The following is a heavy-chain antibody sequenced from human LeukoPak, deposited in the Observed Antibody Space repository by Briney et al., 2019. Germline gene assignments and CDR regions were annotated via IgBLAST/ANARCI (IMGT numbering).Heavy chain of an antibody. J-gene: IGHJ5*02. Sequence: SETLSLTCTVSGGSISSYYWSWIRQPPGKGLEWVGDIYYSGSTNYNPSLKSRVTMSVDTSKNQFSLKLSSVTAADTAVYYCARETLKWFGESFRGNWFDPWGQGTLVTVSS. D-gene: IGHD3-10*01. CDR3: ARETLKWFGESFRGNWFDP. CDR2: IYYSGST. V-gene: IGHV4-59*12. CDR1: GGSISSYY.